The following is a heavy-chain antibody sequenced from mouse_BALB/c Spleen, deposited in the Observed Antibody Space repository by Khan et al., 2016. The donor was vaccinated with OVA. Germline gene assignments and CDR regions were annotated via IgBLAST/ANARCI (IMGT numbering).Heavy chain of an antibody. V-gene: IGHV5-4*02. Sequence: EVELVESGGGLVKPGGSLKLSCAATGFTFSDYYMYWVRQTPEKRLEWVATISDGGTYIYYPDNVKGRFTISRDNAKNNLYLQMSSLKSDDTAICYCSRGYYGDPFAYWGQGTLVTVSA. D-gene: IGHD2-13*01. CDR3: SRGYYGDPFAY. CDR1: GFTFSDYY. J-gene: IGHJ3*01. CDR2: ISDGGTYI.